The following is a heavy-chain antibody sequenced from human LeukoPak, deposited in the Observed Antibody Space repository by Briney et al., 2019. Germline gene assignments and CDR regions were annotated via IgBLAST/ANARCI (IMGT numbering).Heavy chain of an antibody. Sequence: SETLSLTCTVSGGSISSYYWSWIRQPPGKGLEWIGYIYYSGSTNYNPSLKSRVTISVDTSKNQFSLKLSSVTAADTAVYYCARENTLLNTYSSTSCSGCNWFDPWGQGTLVTVSS. CDR3: ARENTLLNTYSSTSCSGCNWFDP. J-gene: IGHJ5*02. V-gene: IGHV4-59*01. CDR2: IYYSGST. D-gene: IGHD2-2*01. CDR1: GGSISSYY.